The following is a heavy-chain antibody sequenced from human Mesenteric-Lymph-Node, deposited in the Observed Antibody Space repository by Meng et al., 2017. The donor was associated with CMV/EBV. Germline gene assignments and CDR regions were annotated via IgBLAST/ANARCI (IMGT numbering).Heavy chain of an antibody. J-gene: IGHJ5*02. V-gene: IGHV4-4*02. CDR2: VYRTGDN. Sequence: RSLICVVSGGSVSSTNLWSRVRQPPGKGLGWIGDVYRTGDNNYNPSLKSRVTISVDKSKNHFSLKLTSVTAADTAVYYCAYHNWFDPWGQGTLVTVSS. CDR1: GGSVSSTNL. CDR3: AYHNWFDP.